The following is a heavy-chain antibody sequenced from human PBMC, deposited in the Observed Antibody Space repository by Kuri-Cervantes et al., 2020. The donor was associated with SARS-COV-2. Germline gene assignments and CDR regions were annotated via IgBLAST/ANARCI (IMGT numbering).Heavy chain of an antibody. V-gene: IGHV3-23*01. J-gene: IGHJ4*02. CDR2: ISGSGGST. CDR3: AKIDGFGITGTIGG. Sequence: GESLKISCAGSGFTFSSYAMHWVRQAPGKGLEWVSAISGSGGSTYYADSVKGRFTISRDNSKNTLYLQMNSLRAEDTAVYYCAKIDGFGITGTIGGWGQGTLVTVSS. D-gene: IGHD1-7*01. CDR1: GFTFSSYA.